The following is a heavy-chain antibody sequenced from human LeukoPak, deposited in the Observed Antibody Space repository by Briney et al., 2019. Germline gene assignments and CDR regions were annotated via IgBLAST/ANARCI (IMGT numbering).Heavy chain of an antibody. J-gene: IGHJ6*02. CDR3: ARQDTSMATTGYGVDV. Sequence: GESLKISCKGSGYSFTSYWIGWVRQMPGKGLEWMGIIYPGDSDTRYSPSFQGQVTISADKSISTAYLQWSSLKASDTAMYYCARQDTSMATTGYGVDVWGQGTTVTVSS. D-gene: IGHD5-18*01. CDR2: IYPGDSDT. CDR1: GYSFTSYW. V-gene: IGHV5-51*01.